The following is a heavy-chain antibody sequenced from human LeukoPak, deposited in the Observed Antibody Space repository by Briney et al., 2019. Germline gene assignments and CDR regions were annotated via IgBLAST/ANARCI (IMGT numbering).Heavy chain of an antibody. J-gene: IGHJ4*02. Sequence: GGSLRLSCAASGFTFSNYWMHWVRQAPGKGLVWVSHINSDGTYTSYADSVKGRFTISRDNAKNTLYLQMNSLRAEDTALYYCARGPAGFDCWGQGTLVTVSS. D-gene: IGHD2-2*01. CDR2: INSDGTYT. CDR1: GFTFSNYW. V-gene: IGHV3-74*01. CDR3: ARGPAGFDC.